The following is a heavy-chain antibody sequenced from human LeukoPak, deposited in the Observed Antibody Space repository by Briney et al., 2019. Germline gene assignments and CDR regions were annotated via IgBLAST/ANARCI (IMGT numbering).Heavy chain of an antibody. V-gene: IGHV3-23*01. J-gene: IGHJ4*02. CDR1: GFTFSSYA. Sequence: GGSLRLSCAASGFTFSSYAMSWVRQAPGKGLEWVSAISGSGGSTYYADSVKGRFTISRDNSKNTLYLQMNSLRAEDTAVYYCAKDRQDYDSGDYFDYWGQGTLVNVSS. D-gene: IGHD3-22*01. CDR3: AKDRQDYDSGDYFDY. CDR2: ISGSGGST.